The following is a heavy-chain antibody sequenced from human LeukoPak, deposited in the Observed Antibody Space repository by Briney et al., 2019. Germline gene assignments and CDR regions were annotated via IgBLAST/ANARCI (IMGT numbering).Heavy chain of an antibody. V-gene: IGHV3-48*01. CDR1: GFTFSSYS. J-gene: IGHJ4*02. CDR3: ARGGSRTYYYDSGLVYYFDY. D-gene: IGHD3-10*01. Sequence: PGGSLRLSCAAAGFTFSSYSMNWVRQAPGKGLECVSYISSSSSTIYYADSAKGRFTISGDNAKNSLYLQMNSLRAEDTAVYYCARGGSRTYYYDSGLVYYFDYWRQGTLVTVSS. CDR2: ISSSSSTI.